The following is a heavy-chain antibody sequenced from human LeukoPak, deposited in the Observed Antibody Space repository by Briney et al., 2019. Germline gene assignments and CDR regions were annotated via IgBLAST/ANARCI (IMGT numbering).Heavy chain of an antibody. CDR1: GYTFTSYD. CDR3: ARAYFDAVIGY. V-gene: IGHV1-8*01. Sequence: ASVKVSCKASGYTFTSYDINWVRQATGQGLEWMGWMNPNSGNTGYAQKFQGRVTMTRITSTSTAYMELSSLRSEGTAVYYCARAYFDAVIGYWGQGTLVTVSS. J-gene: IGHJ4*02. CDR2: MNPNSGNT. D-gene: IGHD2/OR15-2a*01.